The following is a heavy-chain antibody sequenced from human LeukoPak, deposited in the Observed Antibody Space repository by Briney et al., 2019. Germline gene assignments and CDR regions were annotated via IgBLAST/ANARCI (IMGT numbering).Heavy chain of an antibody. CDR2: IDPADSYI. J-gene: IGHJ4*02. Sequence: GESLRISCKGSGYRFTSYWISWVRQMPGKGLEWMGRIDPADSYINYSPSFQGQVTFSAEKSISTAYLQWSSLKASDTAMYYCARHVDGTGLDYWGQGTLVTVSS. D-gene: IGHD6-19*01. CDR1: GYRFTSYW. V-gene: IGHV5-10-1*04. CDR3: ARHVDGTGLDY.